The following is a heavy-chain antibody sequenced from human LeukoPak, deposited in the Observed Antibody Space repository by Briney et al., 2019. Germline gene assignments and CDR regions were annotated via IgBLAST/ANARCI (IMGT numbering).Heavy chain of an antibody. D-gene: IGHD6-25*01. Sequence: SETLSLACTVSGGSISSSSYYWSWIRQPPGKGLEWIGYIYYSGSTNYNPSLKSRVTISVDTSKNQFSLKLSSVTAADTAVYYCARVSARTQGGMDVWGQGTTVTVSS. CDR2: IYYSGST. CDR3: ARVSARTQGGMDV. J-gene: IGHJ6*02. CDR1: GGSISSSSYY. V-gene: IGHV4-61*01.